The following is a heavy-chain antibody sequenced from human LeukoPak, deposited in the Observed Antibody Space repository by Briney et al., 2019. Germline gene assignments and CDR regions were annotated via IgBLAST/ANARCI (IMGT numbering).Heavy chain of an antibody. D-gene: IGHD6-6*01. J-gene: IGHJ4*02. CDR1: GFTFSSYG. CDR3: AKLPSSSALDY. Sequence: GGSLRLSCAASGFTFSSYGMHWVRQAPGKGLEWVAVISYDGSNKYYADSVKGRFTISRDNSKNTLYLQMNSLRAEDTAVYYCAKLPSSSALDYWGQGTLVTVSS. CDR2: ISYDGSNK. V-gene: IGHV3-30*18.